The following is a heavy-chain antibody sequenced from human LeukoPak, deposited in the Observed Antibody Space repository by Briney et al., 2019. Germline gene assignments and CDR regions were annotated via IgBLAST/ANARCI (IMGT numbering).Heavy chain of an antibody. Sequence: PGGSLRLSCAASGFTFSSYAMSWVRQAPGKGLEWVSAISGSGGSTYYADSVKGRFTISRDNSKNTLYLQMNSLRAEDTAVYYCAKHWNDFHYYYYMDVWGKGTTVTISS. V-gene: IGHV3-23*01. D-gene: IGHD1-1*01. CDR1: GFTFSSYA. CDR3: AKHWNDFHYYYYMDV. CDR2: ISGSGGST. J-gene: IGHJ6*03.